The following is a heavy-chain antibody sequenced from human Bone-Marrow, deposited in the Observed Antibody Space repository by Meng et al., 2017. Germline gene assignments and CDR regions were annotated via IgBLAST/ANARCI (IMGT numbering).Heavy chain of an antibody. J-gene: IGHJ4*02. V-gene: IGHV1-3*01. CDR2: INAGNGNT. Sequence: ASVKVSCKASGYTFTSYAMHWVRQAPGQRLEWMGWINAGNGNTKYSQKFQGRVTLTRDTSASTAYMELSSLRSEDTAVYYCARASSDYYDSSGNFDYWGQGTLVTVSS. D-gene: IGHD3-22*01. CDR1: GYTFTSYA. CDR3: ARASSDYYDSSGNFDY.